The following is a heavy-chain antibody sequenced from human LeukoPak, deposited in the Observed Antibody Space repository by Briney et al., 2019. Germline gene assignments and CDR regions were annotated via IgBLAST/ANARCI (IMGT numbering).Heavy chain of an antibody. Sequence: SETLSLTCTVSGDSITSGSYYWSWIRQPAGKGLEWIGRIFISGGTNYNPSLRSRVTMSLDTSKNQFSLKLYSVTAADTAVYYCARGPYVDTAMVRGYYYYYMDVWGKGTTVTISS. J-gene: IGHJ6*03. D-gene: IGHD5-18*01. CDR2: IFISGGT. CDR1: GDSITSGSYY. CDR3: ARGPYVDTAMVRGYYYYYMDV. V-gene: IGHV4-61*02.